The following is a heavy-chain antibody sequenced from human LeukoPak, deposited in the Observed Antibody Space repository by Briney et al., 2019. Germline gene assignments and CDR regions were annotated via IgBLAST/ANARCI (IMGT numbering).Heavy chain of an antibody. V-gene: IGHV3-20*04. CDR2: INWNGGST. Sequence: GGSLRLSCAASGFTFDDYGMSWVRQAPGKGLGWVSGINWNGGSTGYADSVKGRFTISRDNAKNSLYVQMNGLRAEDTALYYCARGRGYSYGDTFDYWGQGTLVTVSS. CDR3: ARGRGYSYGDTFDY. J-gene: IGHJ4*01. CDR1: GFTFDDYG. D-gene: IGHD5-18*01.